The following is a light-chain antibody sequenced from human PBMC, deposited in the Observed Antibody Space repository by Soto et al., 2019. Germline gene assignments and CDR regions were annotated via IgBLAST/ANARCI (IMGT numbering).Light chain of an antibody. CDR1: QSVSIK. J-gene: IGKJ5*01. CDR2: GAS. V-gene: IGKV3-11*01. Sequence: IGLTQSPGTLSLSPGERATLSCRASQSVSIKLAWYQQKPGQAPRLLIYGASTRATGIPPRFSGSGSGTDFTLTISSLEPEDSAVYYCQQRHMWPITFGQGTRLEIK. CDR3: QQRHMWPIT.